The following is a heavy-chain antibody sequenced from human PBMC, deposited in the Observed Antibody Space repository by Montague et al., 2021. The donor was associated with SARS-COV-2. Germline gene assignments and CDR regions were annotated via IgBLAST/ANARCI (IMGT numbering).Heavy chain of an antibody. CDR2: IYNRGTT. CDR1: DDSFSHYF. Sequence: SETLSLTCTVSDDSFSHYFWSWIRQPPGKGLEWIGNIYNRGTTNYNPSLKSRVSPSIDKSKNQFSLNLTSVTAADTAVYYCARVGTGYSSNLPSYFQHWGLGTLVTVSS. D-gene: IGHD6-13*01. J-gene: IGHJ1*01. V-gene: IGHV4-59*01. CDR3: ARVGTGYSSNLPSYFQH.